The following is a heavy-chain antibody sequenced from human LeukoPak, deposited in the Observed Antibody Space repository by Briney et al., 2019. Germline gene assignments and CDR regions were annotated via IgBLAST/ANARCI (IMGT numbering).Heavy chain of an antibody. CDR2: IKQDGSEK. CDR1: GFTFSSYW. D-gene: IGHD5-24*01. CDR3: AREDGNYLDY. Sequence: GGSLRLSCAASGFTFSSYWMSWVRQAPGKGLEWVANIKQDGSEKYYMDSVKGRFTISRDNSKNTLYLQMESLRAEDTAVYYCAREDGNYLDYWGQGTLVAVSS. J-gene: IGHJ4*02. V-gene: IGHV3-7*01.